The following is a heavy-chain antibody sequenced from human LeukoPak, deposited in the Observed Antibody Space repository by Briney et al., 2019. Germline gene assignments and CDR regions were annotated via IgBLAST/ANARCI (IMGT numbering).Heavy chain of an antibody. CDR1: GFTFRSYS. V-gene: IGHV3-21*01. J-gene: IGHJ4*02. CDR3: ARDLEGELSGSGYEGFGY. D-gene: IGHD5-12*01. Sequence: PGGSLRLSCAASGFTFRSYSMNWVRQAPGKGLEWVSSISSSSSYIYYADSVKGRFTISRDNAKNSLYLQMNSLRAEDTAVYYCARDLEGELSGSGYEGFGYWGQGTLVTVSS. CDR2: ISSSSSYI.